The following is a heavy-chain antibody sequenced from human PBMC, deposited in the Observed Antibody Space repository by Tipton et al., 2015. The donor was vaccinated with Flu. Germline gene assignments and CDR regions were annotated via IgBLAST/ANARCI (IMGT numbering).Heavy chain of an antibody. Sequence: GLVKPSETLSLTCGVSGDSIRSSNYYWGWIRQPPGKGLEWIGNIFHSGNTYLNPSLKSRVTISIDTSKNQFSLKLSSVTAADTAVYFCARVGTSWNYALDYWGQGTLVTVSS. D-gene: IGHD1-7*01. CDR2: IFHSGNT. CDR1: GDSIRSSNYY. J-gene: IGHJ4*02. CDR3: ARVGTSWNYALDY. V-gene: IGHV4-39*07.